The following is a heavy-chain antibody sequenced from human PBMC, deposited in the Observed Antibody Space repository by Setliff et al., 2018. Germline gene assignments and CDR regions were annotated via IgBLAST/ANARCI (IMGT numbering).Heavy chain of an antibody. CDR1: GFTISYYA. Sequence: GGSLRLSCAASGFTISYYAIHWVRQAPGKGLEWVAVSRYAENYQYHADSVKGRFTISRDNSKNTLYLQMDSLRTEDTSIYYCARGQQWELLPPYFDYWGRGTLVTVS. J-gene: IGHJ4*02. D-gene: IGHD1-26*01. CDR2: SRYAENYQ. CDR3: ARGQQWELLPPYFDY. V-gene: IGHV3-30-3*01.